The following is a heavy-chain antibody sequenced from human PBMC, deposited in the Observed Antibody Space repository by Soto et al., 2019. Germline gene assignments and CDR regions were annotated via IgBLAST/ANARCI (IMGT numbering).Heavy chain of an antibody. V-gene: IGHV3-23*01. Sequence: WSLRLSCAASGFTFSGYAMNWVRQAPGKGLEWVAGVSASGGGTSYAGSVKGRFTISRDNSKDTLYLQMNSLRAEDTAVYYCAKSSSRAHYYAMDVWGQGTTVTVSS. D-gene: IGHD2-2*01. CDR1: GFTFSGYA. J-gene: IGHJ6*02. CDR3: AKSSSRAHYYAMDV. CDR2: VSASGGGT.